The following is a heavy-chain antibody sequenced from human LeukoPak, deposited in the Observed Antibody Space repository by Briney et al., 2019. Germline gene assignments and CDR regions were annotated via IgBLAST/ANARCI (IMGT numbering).Heavy chain of an antibody. Sequence: AGSLRLSCAASGFTFSSYWMHWVRQAPGKGLVWVSRINSDGSSTSYADSVKGRFTISRDNAKNTLYLQMNSLRAEDTAVYYCARVLDYDFWSGYYFDYWGQGTLVTVSS. CDR2: INSDGSST. J-gene: IGHJ4*02. D-gene: IGHD3-3*01. CDR3: ARVLDYDFWSGYYFDY. CDR1: GFTFSSYW. V-gene: IGHV3-74*01.